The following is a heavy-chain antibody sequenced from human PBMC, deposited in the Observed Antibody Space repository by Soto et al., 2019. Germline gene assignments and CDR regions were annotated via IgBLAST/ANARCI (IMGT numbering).Heavy chain of an antibody. CDR3: ARLYGSGSYYFDY. CDR2: IYYSGST. J-gene: IGHJ4*02. D-gene: IGHD3-10*01. Sequence: TSETLSLTCTVSGGSISSSSYYWGWIRQPPGKGLEWIGSIYYSGSTYYNPSLKSRVTISVDTSKNQFSLKLSSVTAADTAVYYCARLYGSGSYYFDYWGQGTLVTVSS. V-gene: IGHV4-39*01. CDR1: GGSISSSSYY.